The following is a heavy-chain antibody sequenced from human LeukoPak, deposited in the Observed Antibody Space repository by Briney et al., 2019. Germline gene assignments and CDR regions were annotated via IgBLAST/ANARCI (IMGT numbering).Heavy chain of an antibody. Sequence: GGSLRLSCAASGFTFSSYAMHWVRQAPGKGLEWVAVISYDGSNKYYADSVKGRFTISRDNAKNSLYLQMNSLRAEDTAVYYCARDGATAMVMNYYYYGVDVWGQGTTVTVSS. CDR3: ARDGATAMVMNYYYYGVDV. CDR2: ISYDGSNK. D-gene: IGHD5-18*01. CDR1: GFTFSSYA. V-gene: IGHV3-30*04. J-gene: IGHJ6*02.